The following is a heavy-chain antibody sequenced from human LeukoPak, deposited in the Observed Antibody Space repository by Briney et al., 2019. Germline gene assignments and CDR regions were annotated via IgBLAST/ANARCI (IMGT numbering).Heavy chain of an antibody. D-gene: IGHD3-3*01. J-gene: IGHJ6*02. Sequence: GGSLRLSCAASGFTFSDYYMSWIRQAPGKGLEWVSYISSSGSTMYYADSVKGRFTISRDNAKNSLYLQMNSLRAEDTAVYYCASGWQFLEWLLYYGMDVWGQGTTVTVSS. CDR1: GFTFSDYY. V-gene: IGHV3-11*04. CDR2: ISSSGSTM. CDR3: ASGWQFLEWLLYYGMDV.